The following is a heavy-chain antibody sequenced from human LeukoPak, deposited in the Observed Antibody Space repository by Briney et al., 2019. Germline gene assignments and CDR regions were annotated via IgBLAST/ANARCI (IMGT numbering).Heavy chain of an antibody. CDR1: GGSISSYY. Sequence: SETLSLTCTVSGGSISSYYWSWIRQPPGKGLEWIGYIYYSGSTDYNPSLKSRVSLSVDTSKKQFSLKLSSVTAADTAVYYCAREPRSSWFDYWSQGTLVTVSS. CDR3: AREPRSSWFDY. CDR2: IYYSGST. D-gene: IGHD6-13*01. J-gene: IGHJ4*02. V-gene: IGHV4-59*01.